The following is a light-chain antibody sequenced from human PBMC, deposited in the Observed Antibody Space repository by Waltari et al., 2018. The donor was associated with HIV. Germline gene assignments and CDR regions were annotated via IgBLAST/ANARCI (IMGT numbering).Light chain of an antibody. CDR1: SSDVGAYNY. Sequence: QSALPQPASVSGSPGQSITISCTGTSSDVGAYNYVSCYQQLPGKAPKLMIYEVSDRPSGVSNRFSGSKSGNTASLTISGLQAEDEADYYCSSYTSTSTLVVFGGGTKLTVL. V-gene: IGLV2-14*01. CDR3: SSYTSTSTLVV. CDR2: EVS. J-gene: IGLJ2*01.